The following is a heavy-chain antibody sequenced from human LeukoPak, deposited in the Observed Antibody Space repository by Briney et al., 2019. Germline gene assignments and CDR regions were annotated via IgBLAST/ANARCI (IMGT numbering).Heavy chain of an antibody. J-gene: IGHJ5*02. CDR3: ARGADCSSTSCYGHWFDP. Sequence: SETLSLTCTVSGASISSYYWSWIRQPPGKGLGWIGYIYYNGRTNYNPSLKSRVTISLDTSKNQFSLKLSSVTAADTAVYYCARGADCSSTSCYGHWFDPWGQGTLVTVSS. CDR1: GASISSYY. CDR2: IYYNGRT. D-gene: IGHD2-2*01. V-gene: IGHV4-59*01.